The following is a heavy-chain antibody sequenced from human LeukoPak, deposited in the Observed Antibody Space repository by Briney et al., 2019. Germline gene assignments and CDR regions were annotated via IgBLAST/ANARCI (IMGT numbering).Heavy chain of an antibody. D-gene: IGHD3-9*01. CDR2: ISGSGGST. J-gene: IGHJ6*02. CDR3: AKIDTYYDILTGYHPWYYYGMDV. CDR1: GFTFSSYA. V-gene: IGHV3-23*01. Sequence: GGSLRLSCAASGFTFSSYAMSWVRQAPGKGLEWVSAISGSGGSTYYADSVKGRFTTSRDNSKNTLYLQMNSLRAEDTAVYYCAKIDTYYDILTGYHPWYYYGMDVWGQGTTVTVSS.